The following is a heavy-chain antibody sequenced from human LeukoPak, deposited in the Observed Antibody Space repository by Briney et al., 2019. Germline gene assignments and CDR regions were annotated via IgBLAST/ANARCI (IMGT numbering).Heavy chain of an antibody. CDR2: INISGST. J-gene: IGHJ4*02. D-gene: IGHD6-19*01. CDR1: GGSISSDY. V-gene: IGHV4-4*07. CDR3: ARALAVAGVFDY. Sequence: PSETLSLTCTVSGGSISSDYWSWIRQPAGKGLEWIGRINISGSTNYNPSLKSRVTMSVDTSKNQFSLKLSSVTAADTAVYYCARALAVAGVFDYWGQGTLVTVSS.